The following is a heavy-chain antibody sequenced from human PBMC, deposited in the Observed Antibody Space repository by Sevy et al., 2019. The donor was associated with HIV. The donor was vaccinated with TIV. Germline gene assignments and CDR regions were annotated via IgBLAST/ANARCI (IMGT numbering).Heavy chain of an antibody. Sequence: SETLSLTCTVSGGSISGTFWTWIRQPAGKGLEWIGTFYNSGNSDYNPSLKSRVTMSVDTSKKQFSLTLSSVTAADTAVEYCARPSYTGSSFWYFDLWGRGTLVTVSS. D-gene: IGHD1-26*01. CDR2: FYNSGNS. V-gene: IGHV4-4*07. CDR3: ARPSYTGSSFWYFDL. J-gene: IGHJ2*01. CDR1: GGSISGTF.